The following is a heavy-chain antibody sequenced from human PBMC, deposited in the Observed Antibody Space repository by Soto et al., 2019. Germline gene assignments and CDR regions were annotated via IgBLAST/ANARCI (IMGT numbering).Heavy chain of an antibody. Sequence: QVQLVQSGAEVKKPGSSVKVSCKASAGTFRSYAISWVRQAPGQGLEWMGGIIPMFETANYAEKFQGRVAITADESTSTGYMEGRSLRSEDTAVYYCARSRIETGYKYYYYGMDVWGQGTTVTVSS. CDR3: ARSRIETGYKYYYYGMDV. CDR2: IIPMFETA. V-gene: IGHV1-69*12. D-gene: IGHD3-9*01. J-gene: IGHJ6*02. CDR1: AGTFRSYA.